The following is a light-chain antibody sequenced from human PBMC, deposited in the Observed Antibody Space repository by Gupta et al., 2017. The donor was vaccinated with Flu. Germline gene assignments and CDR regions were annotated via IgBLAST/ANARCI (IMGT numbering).Light chain of an antibody. CDR2: LAS. CDR3: MQAHKIPLN. CDR1: QSLLHSNGYNY. V-gene: IGKV2-28*01. Sequence: IVMHPSPLSLPVTPGKPSSTSCRSSQSLLHSNGYNYLDWYLQKPGQSPQLLIYLASNRASGVPDRFSGSGSGTEFSFNISSLQAEDFGVYYCMQAHKIPLNFGGGTKVEIK. J-gene: IGKJ4*01.